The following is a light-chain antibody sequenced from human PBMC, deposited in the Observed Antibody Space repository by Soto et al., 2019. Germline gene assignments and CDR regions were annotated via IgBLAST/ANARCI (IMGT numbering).Light chain of an antibody. CDR2: DAS. J-gene: IGKJ5*01. Sequence: EIVLSQSPGTLSFSPGERATLSCRASQSVRSSYLAWYQQKPGQAPRLLIYDASSRATGIPDRFSGSGSGTDFTLTISRLEPEDFAMYYCHQRNQFGQGTRLEIK. CDR3: HQRNQ. V-gene: IGKV3D-20*02. CDR1: QSVRSSY.